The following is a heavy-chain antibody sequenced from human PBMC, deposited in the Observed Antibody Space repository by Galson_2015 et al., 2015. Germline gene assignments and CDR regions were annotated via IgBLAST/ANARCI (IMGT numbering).Heavy chain of an antibody. J-gene: IGHJ6*02. CDR1: GGTFSSYA. Sequence: SVKVSCKASGGTFSSYAISWVRQAPGQGLEWMGGIIPIFGTANYAQKFQGRVTITADESTSTAYMELSSLRSEDTAVYYCARNTEPLEAMVRGVTNYYYYGMDVWGQGTTVTVSS. V-gene: IGHV1-69*13. CDR2: IIPIFGTA. CDR3: ARNTEPLEAMVRGVTNYYYYGMDV. D-gene: IGHD3-10*01.